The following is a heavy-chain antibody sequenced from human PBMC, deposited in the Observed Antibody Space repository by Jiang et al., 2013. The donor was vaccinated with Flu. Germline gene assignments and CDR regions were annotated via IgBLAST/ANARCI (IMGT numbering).Heavy chain of an antibody. D-gene: IGHD4-17*01. Sequence: PGLVKPSETLSLTCTVSGGSVNSGNYYWAWIRQPPGKGLEWIGYIYYSGSTKYNPSLKSRATISVDTSKNQFSLKLSSVSAADTAVYYCARDLITYGNWFDPWGQGTLVTVSS. CDR1: GGSVNSGNYY. CDR2: IYYSGST. CDR3: ARDLITYGNWFDP. J-gene: IGHJ5*02. V-gene: IGHV4-61*01.